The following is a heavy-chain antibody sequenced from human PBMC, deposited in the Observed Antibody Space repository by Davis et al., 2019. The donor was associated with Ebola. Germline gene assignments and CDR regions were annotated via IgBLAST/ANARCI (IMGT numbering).Heavy chain of an antibody. CDR2: ISYDGSNK. J-gene: IGHJ4*02. Sequence: PGGSLRLSCAASGFTFSSYGMHWVRQAPGKGLEWVAVISYDGSNKYYADSVKGRFTISRDNSKNTLYLQMNSLRAEDTAVYYCAKDGSSLMAHWGQGTLVTVSS. CDR3: AKDGSSLMAH. D-gene: IGHD2-8*01. CDR1: GFTFSSYG. V-gene: IGHV3-30*18.